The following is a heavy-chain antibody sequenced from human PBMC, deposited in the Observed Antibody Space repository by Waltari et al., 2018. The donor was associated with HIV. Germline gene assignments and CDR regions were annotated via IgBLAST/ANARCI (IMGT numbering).Heavy chain of an antibody. CDR2: RWYDGSNK. J-gene: IGHJ4*02. CDR1: GFTFSSYG. V-gene: IGHV3-33*01. D-gene: IGHD2-2*02. CDR3: ARDPIYCSSTSCYTHFDY. Sequence: QVQLVESGGGVVQPGRSLRLSCAASGFTFSSYGMHWVRQAPGKGLEWVAVRWYDGSNKYYADSGKGRFTISRDNSKNTLYLQMNSLRAEDTAVYYCARDPIYCSSTSCYTHFDYWGQGTLVTVSS.